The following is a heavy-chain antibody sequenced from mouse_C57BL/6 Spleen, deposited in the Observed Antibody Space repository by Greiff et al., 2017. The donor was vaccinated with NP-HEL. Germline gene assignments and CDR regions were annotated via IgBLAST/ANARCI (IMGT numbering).Heavy chain of an antibody. Sequence: QVQLQQPGAELVMPGASVKLSCKASGYTFTSYWMHWVKQRPGKGLEWIGEIDPSDSYTNYNQKFKGKSTLTVDNSSSTAYMQLSSLTSEDSAVYYCAKLGREDYAMDYWGQGTSVTVSS. D-gene: IGHD4-1*01. CDR2: IDPSDSYT. CDR3: AKLGREDYAMDY. CDR1: GYTFTSYW. J-gene: IGHJ4*01. V-gene: IGHV1-69*01.